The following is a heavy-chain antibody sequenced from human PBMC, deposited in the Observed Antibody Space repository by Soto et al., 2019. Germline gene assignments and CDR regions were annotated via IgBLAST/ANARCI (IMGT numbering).Heavy chain of an antibody. V-gene: IGHV1-46*01. CDR3: ARDPPEVVGATFLDCMDV. CDR1: GYTFTSYY. J-gene: IGHJ6*02. CDR2: INPSGGST. Sequence: ASVKVSCKASGYTFTSYYMHWVRQAPGQGLEWMGIINPSGGSTSYAQKFQGRVTMTRDTSTSTVYMELSSLRSEDTAVYYCARDPPEVVGATFLDCMDVWGQVTTVTVSS. D-gene: IGHD1-26*01.